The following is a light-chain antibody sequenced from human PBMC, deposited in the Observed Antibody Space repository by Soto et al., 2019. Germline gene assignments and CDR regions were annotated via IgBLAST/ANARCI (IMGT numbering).Light chain of an antibody. Sequence: EIVLTQSPGSLSLSPGERAALSCRASQSVSRSYLAWYQQHPGQAPRLLIYGASISATDIPDRFIGSGSGTDFTLTISRLEPEDPAVYYCQQYGNSPQTFGQGTKVEIK. CDR2: GAS. CDR3: QQYGNSPQT. CDR1: QSVSRSY. J-gene: IGKJ1*01. V-gene: IGKV3-20*01.